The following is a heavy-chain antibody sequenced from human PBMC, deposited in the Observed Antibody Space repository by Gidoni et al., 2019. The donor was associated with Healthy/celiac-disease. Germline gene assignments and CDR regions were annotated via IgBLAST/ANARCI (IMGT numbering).Heavy chain of an antibody. D-gene: IGHD3-22*01. CDR3: ARAYYYDSSGYPSQNAFDI. CDR1: GGSISSYY. J-gene: IGHJ3*02. Sequence: QVQLQESGPGLVKPSETLSLTCTVSGGSISSYYWSGIRQPAGKGREWIGRIYTSGSTNYNPSLKSRVTMSVDTSKNQFSLKLSSVTAADTAVYYCARAYYYDSSGYPSQNAFDIWGQGTMVTVSS. CDR2: IYTSGST. V-gene: IGHV4-4*07.